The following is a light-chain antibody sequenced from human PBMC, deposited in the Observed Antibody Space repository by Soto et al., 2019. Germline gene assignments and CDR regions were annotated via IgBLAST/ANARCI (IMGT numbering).Light chain of an antibody. CDR3: QQYGSSGT. CDR1: QSVSNNY. J-gene: IGKJ1*01. V-gene: IGKV3-20*01. CDR2: GAS. Sequence: EIVMTQSPGTLSVSPGERATLFCRASQSVSNNYLAWYQQKPGQAPRLLIYGASNRATGIPDRFSGSGSGTDFTLTISRLEPEDFAVYYCQQYGSSGTFGQGTKVDI.